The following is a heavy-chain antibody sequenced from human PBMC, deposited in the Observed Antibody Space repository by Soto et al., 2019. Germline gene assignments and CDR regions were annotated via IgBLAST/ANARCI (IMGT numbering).Heavy chain of an antibody. CDR2: ISGSGGST. Sequence: EVQLLESGGGLVQPGGSLRLSCAASGFTFSSYAISWVRQAPGKGLEWVSAISGSGGSTYYADSVKGRFTISRDNSKNTLYLQMNSLRAEDTAVYYCATVRIGVTTGRDYYYYMDVWGKGTTVTVSS. D-gene: IGHD4-4*01. J-gene: IGHJ6*03. CDR1: GFTFSSYA. V-gene: IGHV3-23*01. CDR3: ATVRIGVTTGRDYYYYMDV.